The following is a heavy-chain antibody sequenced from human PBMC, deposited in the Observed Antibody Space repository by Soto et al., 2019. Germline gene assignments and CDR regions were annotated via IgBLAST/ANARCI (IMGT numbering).Heavy chain of an antibody. J-gene: IGHJ4*02. V-gene: IGHV4-59*08. CDR2: IYYSGST. CDR1: GGSISNYY. Sequence: SETLSLTCTVSGGSISNYYWSWIRQPPGKGLEYIGYIYYSGSTNYNPSLKSRVTIPVDTSKNQFSLKLSSMTAADTAVYYCTRRDGYFDSWGQGTLVTVSS. CDR3: TRRDGYFDS.